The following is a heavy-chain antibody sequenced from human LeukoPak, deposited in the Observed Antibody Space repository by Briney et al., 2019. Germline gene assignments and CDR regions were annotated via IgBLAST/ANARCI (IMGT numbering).Heavy chain of an antibody. CDR2: ISRNSGSI. CDR3: AKSGGYSYGGYDY. Sequence: GGSLRLSCAASGFTFDDYAMHWVRQAPGKGLEWVSGISRNSGSIGYADSVKGRFTISRDNAKNSLYLQMNSLRAEDTALYYCAKSGGYSYGGYDYWGQGSLVTVSS. V-gene: IGHV3-9*01. J-gene: IGHJ4*02. CDR1: GFTFDDYA. D-gene: IGHD5-18*01.